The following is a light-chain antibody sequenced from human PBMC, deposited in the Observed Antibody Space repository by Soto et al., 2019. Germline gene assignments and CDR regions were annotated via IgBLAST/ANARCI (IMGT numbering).Light chain of an antibody. CDR3: QQYNNWPPIT. J-gene: IGKJ5*01. CDR1: QSVSSK. CDR2: GAS. Sequence: EIVLTQSPATLSVSPGERATLSCRASQSVSSKLAWYQQKPGQAPRLLIYGASTRATGVPARFSGSGSGTEFTLTISSLQSEDFAIYYCQQYNNWPPITFGQGTRLEIK. V-gene: IGKV3-15*01.